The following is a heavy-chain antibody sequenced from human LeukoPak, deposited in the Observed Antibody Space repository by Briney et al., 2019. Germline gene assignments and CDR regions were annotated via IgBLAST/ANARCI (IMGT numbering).Heavy chain of an antibody. CDR1: GYTFTSYG. V-gene: IGHV1-18*01. Sequence: GASVKVSCKASGYTFTSYGISWVRQAPGQGLEWMGWISAYNGNTNYAQKLQGRVTMTTDTSTSTAYMELRSLRSDDTAVYYCARDYYGSSGYYVWDEYFQHWGQGTLVTVSS. J-gene: IGHJ1*01. CDR2: ISAYNGNT. CDR3: ARDYYGSSGYYVWDEYFQH. D-gene: IGHD3-22*01.